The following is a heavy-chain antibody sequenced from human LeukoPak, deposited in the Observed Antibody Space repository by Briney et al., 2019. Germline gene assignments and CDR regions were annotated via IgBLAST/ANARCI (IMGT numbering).Heavy chain of an antibody. D-gene: IGHD1-1*01. J-gene: IGHJ1*01. Sequence: SETLSLTCSVSDDSISDYYWCWIRQPPGRGLEWIGYTRYGGTTSQNPSLKSRVTMSVDTSKNRLSLRLTSVTAADTAVYYCARGSGIHAWNLQHWGQGIVVTVSS. V-gene: IGHV4-59*01. CDR2: TRYGGTT. CDR3: ARGSGIHAWNLQH. CDR1: DDSISDYY.